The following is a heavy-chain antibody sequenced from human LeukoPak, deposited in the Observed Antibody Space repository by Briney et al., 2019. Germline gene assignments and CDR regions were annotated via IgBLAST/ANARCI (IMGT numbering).Heavy chain of an antibody. V-gene: IGHV4-4*02. Sequence: SETLSLTCAVSGGSISSDKWWSWVRQPPGKGLEWIGEIYHRGSPNYNTSLKSRVTMSVDKSKNHLSLKLTSVTAADTAVYDCARRDYYDSTGYYNYWGQGTLVTVSS. J-gene: IGHJ4*02. CDR2: IYHRGSP. CDR3: ARRDYYDSTGYYNY. CDR1: GGSISSDKW. D-gene: IGHD3-22*01.